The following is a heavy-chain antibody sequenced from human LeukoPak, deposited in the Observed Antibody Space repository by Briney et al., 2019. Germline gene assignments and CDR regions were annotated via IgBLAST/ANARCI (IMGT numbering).Heavy chain of an antibody. CDR3: ASSPKSNNWFDP. Sequence: LRLSCAASGFTVSSKYMSWIRQPPGKGLEWIGYIYYSGSTYYNPSLKSRVTISVDTSKNQFSLKLSSVTAADTAVYYCASSPKSNNWFDPWGQRTLVTVSS. V-gene: IGHV4-30-4*01. CDR1: GFTVSSKY. CDR2: IYYSGST. J-gene: IGHJ5*02.